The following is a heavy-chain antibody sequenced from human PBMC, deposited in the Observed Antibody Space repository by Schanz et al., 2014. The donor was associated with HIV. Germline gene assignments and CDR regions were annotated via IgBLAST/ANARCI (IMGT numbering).Heavy chain of an antibody. J-gene: IGHJ4*03. CDR3: AKDGGRRGGKRQLFAY. CDR2: INDSGSA. CDR1: GGSFSGDY. V-gene: IGHV4-34*01. D-gene: IGHD1-1*01. Sequence: QVQLQQWGAGLLKPSETLSLTCAVYGGSFSGDYWTWLRQPPGKALEWIGEINDSGSARINPSLKGRVTMSIDTSKNHVSLKLSSVTAADTAFYYCAKDGGRRGGKRQLFAYWGHGTLVTGSS.